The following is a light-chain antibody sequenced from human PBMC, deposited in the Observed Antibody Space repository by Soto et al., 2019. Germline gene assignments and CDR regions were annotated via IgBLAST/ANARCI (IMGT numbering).Light chain of an antibody. Sequence: DIQMTQSPSTLSASVGDRVTITCRASQSISSWLAWYQQKPGKVPKLLIYKASSLQSGVPSRFSGSGSGTEFTLTISSLQPDDFATYYCQQYNSDSRTFGKGTKVDIK. CDR1: QSISSW. V-gene: IGKV1-5*03. CDR3: QQYNSDSRT. CDR2: KAS. J-gene: IGKJ1*01.